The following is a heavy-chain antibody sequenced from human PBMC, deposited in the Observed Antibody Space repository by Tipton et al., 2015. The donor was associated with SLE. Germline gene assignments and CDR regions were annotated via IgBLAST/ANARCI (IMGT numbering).Heavy chain of an antibody. CDR2: ISYSGST. CDR1: GGSISSSSYY. CDR3: ARQYGVTNFDY. D-gene: IGHD4-17*01. V-gene: IGHV4-39*07. J-gene: IGHJ4*02. Sequence: TLSLTCTVSGGSISSSSYYWGWIRQPPGKGLEWIGSISYSGSTYSNPSLKSRVTISVDTSKNQFSLKLSSVTAADTAVYYCARQYGVTNFDYWGQGTLVTVSS.